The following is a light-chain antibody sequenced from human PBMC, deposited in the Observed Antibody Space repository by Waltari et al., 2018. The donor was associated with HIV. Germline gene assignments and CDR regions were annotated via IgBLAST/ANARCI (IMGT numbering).Light chain of an antibody. CDR3: SSHAGSKVV. CDR2: DVI. J-gene: IGLJ2*01. V-gene: IGLV2-8*01. CDR1: SSAVGGYNY. Sequence: QSALTQPPSASGSPGQSVPLSCTGTSSAVGGYNYVSWHQQHPGKAPKLMIYDVIKRPSGVPDRFSGSKSDNTASLTVSGLQPEDEADYYCSSHAGSKVVFGGGTRLTVL.